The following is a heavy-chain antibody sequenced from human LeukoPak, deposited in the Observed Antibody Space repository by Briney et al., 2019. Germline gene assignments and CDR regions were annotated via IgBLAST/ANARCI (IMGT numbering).Heavy chain of an antibody. V-gene: IGHV3-30*02. Sequence: GGPRRLSCEASGLTFRGYGMNWVRQAPGKGREWVPFIRYDGSNKYYADSVKGRFTISRDNSKNTLYLQMNSLRAEDTAVYYCAKGGTGYYYGMDVWGQGTTVTVSS. CDR3: AKGGTGYYYGMDV. D-gene: IGHD1-26*01. CDR1: GLTFRGYG. CDR2: IRYDGSNK. J-gene: IGHJ6*02.